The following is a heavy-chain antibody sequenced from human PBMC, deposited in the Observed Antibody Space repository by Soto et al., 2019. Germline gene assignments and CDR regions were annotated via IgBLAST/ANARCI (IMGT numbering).Heavy chain of an antibody. V-gene: IGHV3-23*01. CDR2: ISGSGGST. CDR1: GFTFSSYA. J-gene: IGHJ5*02. Sequence: GGSLRLSCAASGFTFSSYAMSWVRQAPGKGLEWVSAISGSGGSTYYADSVKGRFTISRDNSKNTLYLQMNSLRAEDTAVYYCAKDRILEWLLPDRHWFDPWGQGTLVTVSS. D-gene: IGHD3-3*01. CDR3: AKDRILEWLLPDRHWFDP.